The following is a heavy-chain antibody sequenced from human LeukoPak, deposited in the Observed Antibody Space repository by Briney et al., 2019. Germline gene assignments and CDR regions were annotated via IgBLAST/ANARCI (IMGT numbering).Heavy chain of an antibody. CDR2: ISGSGGST. CDR3: AKSSHALGAFDI. Sequence: GSLRLSCAASGFTFNNYAMSWVRRAPGKGLDWVSAISGSGGSTYYADSVKGRFTISRDNSKNTLYLQMNSLRAEDTAVYYCAKSSHALGAFDIWGQGTMVTVSS. J-gene: IGHJ3*02. CDR1: GFTFNNYA. V-gene: IGHV3-23*01.